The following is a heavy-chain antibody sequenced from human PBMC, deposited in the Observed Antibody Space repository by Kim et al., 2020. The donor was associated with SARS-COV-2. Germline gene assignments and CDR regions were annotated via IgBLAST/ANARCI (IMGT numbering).Heavy chain of an antibody. CDR2: ISWNSGSI. D-gene: IGHD5-18*01. Sequence: GGSLRLSCAASGFTFDDYAMHWVRQAPGKGLEWVSGISWNSGSIGYADSVKGRFTISRDNAKNSLYLQMNSLRAEDTALYYCAKALKPWIQLWSGWFDPWGQGTLVTVSS. CDR3: AKALKPWIQLWSGWFDP. CDR1: GFTFDDYA. V-gene: IGHV3-9*01. J-gene: IGHJ5*02.